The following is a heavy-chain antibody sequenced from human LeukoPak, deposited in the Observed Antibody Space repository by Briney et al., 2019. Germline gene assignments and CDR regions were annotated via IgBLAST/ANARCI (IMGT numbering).Heavy chain of an antibody. D-gene: IGHD3-22*01. J-gene: IGHJ4*02. CDR2: IYTSGST. Sequence: SETLSLTCTVSGGSISSSTYYWSWIRQPAGKGLEWIGRIYTSGSTTYNPSLKSRVTISGDTSENQFSLRLSSVTAADTAVYYCARASYSYDISGWVPFDYWGQGTLVTVSS. V-gene: IGHV4-61*02. CDR1: GGSISSSTYY. CDR3: ARASYSYDISGWVPFDY.